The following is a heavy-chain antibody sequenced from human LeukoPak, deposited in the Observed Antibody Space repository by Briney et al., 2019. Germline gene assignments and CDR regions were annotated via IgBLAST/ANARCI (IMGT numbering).Heavy chain of an antibody. Sequence: SETLSLTCAVYGGSFSGYYWSWIRQPPGKGLEWIGEINHSGSTNYNPSLKSRVTISVDTSKNQFSLKLSSVTAADTAVYYCASPAGVYQRQADYWGQGTLVTVSS. J-gene: IGHJ4*02. CDR3: ASPAGVYQRQADY. CDR1: GGSFSGYY. CDR2: INHSGST. V-gene: IGHV4-34*01. D-gene: IGHD2-2*01.